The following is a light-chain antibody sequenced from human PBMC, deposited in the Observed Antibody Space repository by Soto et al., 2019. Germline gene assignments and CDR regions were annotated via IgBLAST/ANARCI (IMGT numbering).Light chain of an antibody. CDR1: SSNIGNNA. CDR3: AAWDDSLNGVV. J-gene: IGLJ2*01. Sequence: QSVLTQPPSVSEAPRQRVTISCSGSSSNIGNNAVNWYQQLPGKAPKLLIYYDDLLPSGVSDRFSGSKSGTSASLAISGLQSEEEADYYCAAWDDSLNGVVFRGVTKVTVL. V-gene: IGLV1-36*01. CDR2: YDD.